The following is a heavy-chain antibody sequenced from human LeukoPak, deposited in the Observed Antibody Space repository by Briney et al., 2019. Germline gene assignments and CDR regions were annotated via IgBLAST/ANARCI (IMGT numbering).Heavy chain of an antibody. J-gene: IGHJ3*02. Sequence: KPSETLSLTCAVYGGSFSGYYWSWIRQPSGKGLEWIGEINHSGSTNYNPSLKSRVTISVDTSKNQFSLKLSSVTAADTAVYYCAGKGASGAFDIWGQGTMVTVSS. V-gene: IGHV4-34*01. CDR1: GGSFSGYY. CDR2: INHSGST. D-gene: IGHD4/OR15-4a*01. CDR3: AGKGASGAFDI.